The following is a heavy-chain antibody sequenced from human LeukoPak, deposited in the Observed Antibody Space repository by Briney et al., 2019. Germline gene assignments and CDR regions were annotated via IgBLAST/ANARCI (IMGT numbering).Heavy chain of an antibody. J-gene: IGHJ4*02. CDR3: ARMRIYSSGFDY. CDR2: IDWDDDK. D-gene: IGHD6-19*01. Sequence: RESGPALVKPTQTLTLTCTFSGFSLSTSRVCVSWVRQPPGKALEWLGLIDWDDDKYYSTSLKTRLAISKDTSKNQVVLRMTRVDPVDTATYYCARMRIYSSGFDYWGQGTLVTVSS. V-gene: IGHV2-70*20. CDR1: GFSLSTSRVC.